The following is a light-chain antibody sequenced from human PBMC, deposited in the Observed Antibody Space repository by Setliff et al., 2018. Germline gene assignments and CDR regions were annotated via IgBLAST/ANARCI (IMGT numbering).Light chain of an antibody. CDR2: DVS. CDR3: SSYTSSSTVV. Sequence: QSVLTQPSSVSGSPGQSITISCTGTSSDVGGYNYVSWYQQHPGKAPKLMIYDVSKRPSGVSNRFSGPKSGNTASLTISGLQAEDEADYYCSSYTSSSTVVFGGGTKVTVL. J-gene: IGLJ2*01. V-gene: IGLV2-14*01. CDR1: SSDVGGYNY.